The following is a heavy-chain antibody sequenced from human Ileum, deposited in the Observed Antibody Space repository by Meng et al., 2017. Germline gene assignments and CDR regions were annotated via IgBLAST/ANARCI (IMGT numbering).Heavy chain of an antibody. Sequence: EVRLVESGGGLVKPGGSLRLSCVASGFTFSSNTMNWVRQAPGKGLEWVSSISSNSNFIYYADSMKGRFTISRDNAKNSLYLQIDNLRADDTAVYFCARDDFGYHFNSWGQGTLVTVSS. CDR2: ISSNSNFI. CDR3: ARDDFGYHFNS. J-gene: IGHJ1*01. CDR1: GFTFSSNT. D-gene: IGHD4/OR15-4a*01. V-gene: IGHV3-21*01.